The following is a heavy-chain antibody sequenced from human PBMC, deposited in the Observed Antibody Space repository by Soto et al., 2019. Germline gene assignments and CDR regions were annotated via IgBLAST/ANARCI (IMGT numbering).Heavy chain of an antibody. CDR2: IYYSGST. D-gene: IGHD5-12*01. CDR3: ARGGWLRAGDAFDI. CDR1: GGSISSYY. V-gene: IGHV4-59*01. Sequence: ETLSLTCTVSGGSISSYYWSWIRQPPGKGLEWIGYIYYSGSTNYNPSLKSRVTISVDTSKNQFSLKLSSVTAADTAVYYCARGGWLRAGDAFDIWGQGTMVTVSS. J-gene: IGHJ3*02.